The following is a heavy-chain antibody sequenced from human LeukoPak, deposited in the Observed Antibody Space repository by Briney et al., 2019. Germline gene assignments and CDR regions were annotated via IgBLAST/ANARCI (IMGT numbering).Heavy chain of an antibody. CDR3: ARYDLRSGTSDAFDI. Sequence: PSETLSLTCAVSGGSISSSNWWSWVRQPPGKGLEWIGEIYHSGSTNYNPSLKSRVTISVDTSKNQFSLNLSSVTAADTAVYYCARYDLRSGTSDAFDIWGQGTMVTVSS. CDR2: IYHSGST. V-gene: IGHV4-4*02. CDR1: GGSISSSNW. D-gene: IGHD3-10*01. J-gene: IGHJ3*02.